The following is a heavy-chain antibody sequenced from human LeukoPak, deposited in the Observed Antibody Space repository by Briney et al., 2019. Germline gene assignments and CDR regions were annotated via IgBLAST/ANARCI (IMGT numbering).Heavy chain of an antibody. Sequence: SVKVSCKASGGTFSSYAISWVRQAPGQGLELMGGIIPIFGTANYAQKFQGRVTITTDESTSTAYMELSSLRSEDTAVYYCARGNDFWSGYLRSAFDIWGQGTMVTVSS. J-gene: IGHJ3*02. D-gene: IGHD3-3*01. V-gene: IGHV1-69*05. CDR3: ARGNDFWSGYLRSAFDI. CDR1: GGTFSSYA. CDR2: IIPIFGTA.